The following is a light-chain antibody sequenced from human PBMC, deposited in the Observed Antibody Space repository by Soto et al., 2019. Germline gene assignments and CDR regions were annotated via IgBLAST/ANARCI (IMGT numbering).Light chain of an antibody. CDR3: QHYNSYSEA. V-gene: IGKV1-5*03. Sequence: IQMAQTPSTLSASVGDRVTITCRVSQSISSWLAWCQQKPGKAPKLLIYKASTLRSGVPSRFSGSGSGTEFTLTISSLQPDDFATYYCQHYNSYSEAFCQGTKVDIK. CDR1: QSISSW. CDR2: KAS. J-gene: IGKJ1*01.